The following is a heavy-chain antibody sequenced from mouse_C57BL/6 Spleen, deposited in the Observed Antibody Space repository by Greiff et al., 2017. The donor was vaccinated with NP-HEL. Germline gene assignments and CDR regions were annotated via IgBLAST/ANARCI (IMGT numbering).Heavy chain of an antibody. V-gene: IGHV14-4*01. CDR2: IDPENGDT. CDR1: GFNIKDDY. CDR3: TTCYYGSSRYYAMDY. J-gene: IGHJ4*01. D-gene: IGHD1-1*01. Sequence: EVQLQQSGAELVRPGASVKLSCTASGFNIKDDYMHWVKQRPEQGLEWIGWIDPENGDTEYASKFQGKATITADTSSNTAYLQLSSLTSEDTAVYYCTTCYYGSSRYYAMDYWGQGTSVTVSS.